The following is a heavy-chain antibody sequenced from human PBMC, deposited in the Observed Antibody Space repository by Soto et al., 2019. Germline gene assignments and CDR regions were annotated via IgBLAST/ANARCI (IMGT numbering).Heavy chain of an antibody. V-gene: IGHV3-33*01. Sequence: QVQLVESEGGVVQPGRSLRLSCAASGFTFSSYGMHWVRQAPGKGLEWVAVIWYDGSNKYYADSVKGRFTISRDNSKNTLYLHMNSLRAEDAAVYYCARDLRSGYYGSGHSDPWGQGTLVTVSS. CDR3: ARDLRSGYYGSGHSDP. CDR2: IWYDGSNK. D-gene: IGHD3-10*01. J-gene: IGHJ5*02. CDR1: GFTFSSYG.